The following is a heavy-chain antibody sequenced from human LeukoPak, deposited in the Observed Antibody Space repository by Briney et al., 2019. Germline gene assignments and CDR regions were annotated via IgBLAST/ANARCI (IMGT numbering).Heavy chain of an antibody. CDR1: GGSISSYY. V-gene: IGHV4-59*01. J-gene: IGHJ4*02. CDR3: ASRPSPYSGALDY. D-gene: IGHD1-26*01. Sequence: SETLSLTCTVSGGSISSYYWSWIRQPPGKGLEWIGYIYYSGSTNYNPSLKSRVTISVDTSKNQFSLKLSSVTAADTAMYYCASRPSPYSGALDYWGQGTLVTVSS. CDR2: IYYSGST.